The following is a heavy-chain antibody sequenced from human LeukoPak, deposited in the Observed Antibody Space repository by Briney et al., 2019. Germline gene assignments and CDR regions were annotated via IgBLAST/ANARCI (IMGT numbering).Heavy chain of an antibody. CDR3: TRVASSGPLFTYHMDV. D-gene: IGHD3-22*01. CDR2: IYYTGSS. Sequence: SETLSLTCSVSGGSIRSSDDYWGFVRQTPGKGLEWMGSIYYTGSSHYNPSLKSRATISVDTSKNQFSLKLTSVTAADTAVYYCTRVASSGPLFTYHMDVWGKGTTVTASS. CDR1: GGSIRSSDDY. V-gene: IGHV4-39*07. J-gene: IGHJ6*03.